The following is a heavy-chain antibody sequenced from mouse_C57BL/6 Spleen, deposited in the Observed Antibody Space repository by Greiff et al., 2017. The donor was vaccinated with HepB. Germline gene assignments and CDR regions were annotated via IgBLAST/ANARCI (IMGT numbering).Heavy chain of an antibody. J-gene: IGHJ4*01. D-gene: IGHD2-3*01. CDR1: GFTFSDYG. CDR3: ARRRIYDGYYNYAMDY. CDR2: ISSGSSTI. Sequence: EVKLVESGGGLVKPGGSLKLSCAASGFTFSDYGMHWVRQAPEKGLEWVAYISSGSSTIYYADTVKGRFTISRDNAKNTLFLQMTSLRSEDTAMYYCARRRIYDGYYNYAMDYWGQGTSVTVSS. V-gene: IGHV5-17*01.